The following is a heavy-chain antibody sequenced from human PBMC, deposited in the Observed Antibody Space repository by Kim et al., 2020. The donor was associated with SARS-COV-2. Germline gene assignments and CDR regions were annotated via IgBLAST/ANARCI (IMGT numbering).Heavy chain of an antibody. CDR3: ARGPYYDYVWGSYRSTDAFDI. Sequence: ASVKVSCKASGYTFTGYYMHWVRQAPGQGLEWMGWINPNSGGTNYAQKFQGRVTMTRDTSISTAYMELSRLRSDDTAVYYCARGPYYDYVWGSYRSTDAFDIWGQGTMVTVSS. J-gene: IGHJ3*02. D-gene: IGHD3-16*02. CDR1: GYTFTGYY. CDR2: INPNSGGT. V-gene: IGHV1-2*02.